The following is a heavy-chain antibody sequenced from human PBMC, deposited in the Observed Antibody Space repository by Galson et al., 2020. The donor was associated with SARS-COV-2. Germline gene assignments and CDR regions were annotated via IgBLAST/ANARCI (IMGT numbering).Heavy chain of an antibody. CDR3: VRGTGYSPNDFSGMDV. D-gene: IGHD2-8*01. CDR1: GQTLTTYW. CDR2: YYNDDDI. V-gene: IGHV5-51*01. Sequence: GESLKISCQTSGQTLTTYWIAWVRQMPGKGLEWMGIYYNDDDISYSPAFDGQVTISGAKSSGIVDAYLQWSSLKASDSAVYFCVRGTGYSPNDFSGMDVWGQGTTVIVSS. J-gene: IGHJ6*02.